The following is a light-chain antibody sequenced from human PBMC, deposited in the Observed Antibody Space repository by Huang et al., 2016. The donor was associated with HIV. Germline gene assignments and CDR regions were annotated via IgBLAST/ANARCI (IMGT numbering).Light chain of an antibody. J-gene: IGKJ1*01. V-gene: IGKV3-20*01. CDR2: AAS. CDR1: EGIRSYY. CDR3: QHYGPTPSWT. Sequence: EIVLTQSPGTLSLSPGERAALSCRASEGIRSYYVAWYQQKPGQAPRLLIYAASSRATGIPDRCRGSGSGTDFTLTISRLEPEDLAVYYGQHYGPTPSWTFGQGTKVEIK.